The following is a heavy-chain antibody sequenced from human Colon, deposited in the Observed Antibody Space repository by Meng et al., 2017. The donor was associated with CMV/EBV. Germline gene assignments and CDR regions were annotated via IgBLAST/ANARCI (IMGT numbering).Heavy chain of an antibody. Sequence: QVQLVQSGAEVKTPGASVKVSCNASGYTFTGYYMHCVRQAPGQGLEWMGSINPNSGGTNYAQKFQGRVTMTRDTSINTAYMELSRLRSDDTAVYYCATVSGGDFDYWGQGTLVTVSS. CDR1: GYTFTGYY. V-gene: IGHV1-2*02. CDR2: INPNSGGT. D-gene: IGHD1-26*01. J-gene: IGHJ4*02. CDR3: ATVSGGDFDY.